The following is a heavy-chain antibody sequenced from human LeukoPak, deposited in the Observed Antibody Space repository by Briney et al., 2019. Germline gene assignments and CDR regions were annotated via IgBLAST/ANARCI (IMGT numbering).Heavy chain of an antibody. CDR1: GYSFNAYY. V-gene: IGHV5-51*01. D-gene: IGHD3-10*01. CDR2: IYPGDSDT. CDR3: ARHSGPGEFDAFDI. Sequence: GESLKISCKGSGYSFNAYYIAWVRQMPGKDLEWMGAIYPGDSDTRYSPSFQGQVTISADKSISTAYLQWSSLKASDTAMYYCARHSGPGEFDAFDIWGQGTMVTVSS. J-gene: IGHJ3*02.